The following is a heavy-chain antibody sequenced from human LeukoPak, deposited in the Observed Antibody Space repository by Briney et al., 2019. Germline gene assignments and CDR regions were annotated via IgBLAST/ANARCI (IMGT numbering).Heavy chain of an antibody. J-gene: IGHJ5*02. CDR3: ARDGQPDYDILTGIDP. D-gene: IGHD3-9*01. CDR2: INPSGGST. V-gene: IGHV1-46*01. CDR1: GYTFTSYY. Sequence: ASVKVSCKASGYTFTSYYMHWVRQAPGQGLEWMGIINPSGGSTSYAQKFQGRVTMTRDTSTSTVYMELSSLRSEDTAVYYCARDGQPDYDILTGIDPWGQGTLVTVSS.